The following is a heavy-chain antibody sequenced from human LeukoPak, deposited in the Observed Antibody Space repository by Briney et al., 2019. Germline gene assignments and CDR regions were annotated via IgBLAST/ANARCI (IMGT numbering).Heavy chain of an antibody. D-gene: IGHD6-13*01. CDR2: IYYSGST. CDR3: ARDQQLVYPYFDY. V-gene: IGHV4-34*11. Sequence: SETLSLTCAVYGGSFSGYYWSWIRQPPGKGLEWIGSIYYSGSTYYNPSLKSRVTISVDTSKNQFSLKLSSVTAADTAVYYCARDQQLVYPYFDYWGQGTLVTVSS. J-gene: IGHJ4*02. CDR1: GGSFSGYY.